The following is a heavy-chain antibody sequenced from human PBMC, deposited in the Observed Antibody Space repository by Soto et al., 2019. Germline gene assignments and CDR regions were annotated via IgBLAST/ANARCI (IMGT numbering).Heavy chain of an antibody. CDR3: ARDYDILTGYPPDAFDI. CDR1: GFTFSSYG. CDR2: ISFDGSNK. J-gene: IGHJ3*02. V-gene: IGHV3-33*01. D-gene: IGHD3-9*01. Sequence: QVQLVESGGGVVQPGRSLRLSCAVSGFTFSSYGMHWVRQAPGKGLEWVAVISFDGSNKYYADSVKGRFTISRDNSKNTLYLQVNSLSAEDTAVYYCARDYDILTGYPPDAFDIWGQGTMVTVSS.